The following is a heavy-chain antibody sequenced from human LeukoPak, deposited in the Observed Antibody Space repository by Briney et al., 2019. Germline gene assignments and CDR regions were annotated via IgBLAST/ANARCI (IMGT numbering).Heavy chain of an antibody. J-gene: IGHJ4*02. CDR2: ISGSGGGT. V-gene: IGHV3-23*01. D-gene: IGHD1-26*01. Sequence: PGGSLRLSCAASGFTFSSYAMSWVRQAPGKGLEWVSAISGSGGGTYYADSVKGRFTISGDNSKNTLYLQMNSLRAEDTAVYYCAKRRGSYSDYWGQGTLVTVSS. CDR1: GFTFSSYA. CDR3: AKRRGSYSDY.